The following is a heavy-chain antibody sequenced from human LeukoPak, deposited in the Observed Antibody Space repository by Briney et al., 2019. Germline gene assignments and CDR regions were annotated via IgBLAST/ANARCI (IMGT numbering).Heavy chain of an antibody. J-gene: IGHJ4*02. CDR3: ARNSYSGSSYDY. Sequence: SGPALVKPTQTLTLTCTFSGFSLSTSGMCVSWIRQPPGKALEWLARIDWDDDKYYSTSLKTRLTISKDTSKNQVVLTMTSMDPVDTATYYCARNSYSGSSYDYWGQGTLVTVSS. D-gene: IGHD1-26*01. CDR1: GFSLSTSGMC. V-gene: IGHV2-70*11. CDR2: IDWDDDK.